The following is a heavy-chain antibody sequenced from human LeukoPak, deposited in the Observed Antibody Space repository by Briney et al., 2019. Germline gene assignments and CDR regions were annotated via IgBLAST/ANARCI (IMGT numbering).Heavy chain of an antibody. J-gene: IGHJ4*02. D-gene: IGHD7-27*01. CDR3: ARTGDLDY. CDR1: GYTFTSYG. V-gene: IGHV1-2*02. CDR2: INPNSGGT. Sequence: GASVKVSCKASGYTFTSYGISWVRQAPGQGLEWMGWINPNSGGTNYAQKFQGRVTMTRDTSISTAYMELTRLSSDDTAVYYCARTGDLDYWGQGTLVTVSS.